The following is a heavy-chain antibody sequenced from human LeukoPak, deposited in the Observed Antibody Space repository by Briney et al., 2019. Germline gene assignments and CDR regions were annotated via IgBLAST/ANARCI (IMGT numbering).Heavy chain of an antibody. V-gene: IGHV3-49*04. CDR2: IRSKAYGGTT. CDR3: TREKIFGVVIMGFGFDY. CDR1: GFSFGDYA. J-gene: IGHJ4*02. Sequence: PGRSLRLSCTASGFSFGDYAMSWVRQAPGKGLEWIGFIRSKAYGGTTEYAASVKGRFTISRDDSKRMAYLQMNSLKTEDTAVYHCTREKIFGVVIMGFGFDYWGREPWSPSPQ. D-gene: IGHD3-3*01.